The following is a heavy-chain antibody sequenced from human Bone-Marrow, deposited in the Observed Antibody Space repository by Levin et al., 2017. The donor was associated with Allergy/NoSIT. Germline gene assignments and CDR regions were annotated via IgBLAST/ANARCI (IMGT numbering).Heavy chain of an antibody. CDR1: GGTFSSYT. CDR3: ASRGSSGYSNYPPFDY. V-gene: IGHV1-69*02. J-gene: IGHJ4*02. D-gene: IGHD3-22*01. CDR2: IIPILGIA. Sequence: GASVKVSCKASGGTFSSYTISWVRQAPGQGLEWMGRIIPILGIANYAQKFQGRVTITADKSTSTAYMELSSLRSEDTAVYYCASRGSSGYSNYPPFDYWGQGTLVTVSS.